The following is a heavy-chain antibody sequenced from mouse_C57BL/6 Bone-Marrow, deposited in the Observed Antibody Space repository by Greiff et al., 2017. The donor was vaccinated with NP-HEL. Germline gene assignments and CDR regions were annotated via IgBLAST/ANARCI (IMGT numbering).Heavy chain of an antibody. V-gene: IGHV1-18*01. CDR1: GYTFTDYN. J-gene: IGHJ1*03. CDR3: ARSLYYDYDGWYFDV. CDR2: INPNNGGT. Sequence: VQLQQSGPELVKPGASVKIPCKASGYTFTDYNMDWVKQSHGKSLEWIGDINPNNGGTSYNQKFKGKATLTVDKSSSTAYMELRSLTSEDTAVYYCARSLYYDYDGWYFDVWGTGTTVTVSS. D-gene: IGHD2-4*01.